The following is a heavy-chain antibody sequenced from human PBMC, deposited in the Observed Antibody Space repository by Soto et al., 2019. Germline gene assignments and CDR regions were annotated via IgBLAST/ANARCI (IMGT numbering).Heavy chain of an antibody. CDR1: GFTVSSNY. Sequence: EVQLVESGGGLVQPGGSLRLSCTASGFTVSSNYMSWVRQAPGKGLEWVSVIYSGGSTYYADCVKGRFTISRHNSKNTLYLQMNSLRAEDTAVYYCARGPGYCSGCSCYLAAFDIWGQGTMVTVSS. CDR3: ARGPGYCSGCSCYLAAFDI. CDR2: IYSGGST. J-gene: IGHJ3*02. D-gene: IGHD2-15*01. V-gene: IGHV3-53*04.